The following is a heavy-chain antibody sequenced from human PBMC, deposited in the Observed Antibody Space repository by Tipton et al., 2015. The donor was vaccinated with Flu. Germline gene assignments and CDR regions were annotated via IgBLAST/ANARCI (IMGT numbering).Heavy chain of an antibody. D-gene: IGHD3-22*01. V-gene: IGHV4-31*03. CDR3: ARAPQYYYDSSGYYPRAFDY. CDR1: GGSISSGGYY. CDR2: IYYSGST. Sequence: TLSLSCTVSGGSISSGGYYWSWIRQHPGKGLEWIGYIYYSGSTHYNPSLKSRVTISVDTSKNQFSLKLSSVTAADTAVYYCARAPQYYYDSSGYYPRAFDYWGQGTLVTVSS. J-gene: IGHJ4*02.